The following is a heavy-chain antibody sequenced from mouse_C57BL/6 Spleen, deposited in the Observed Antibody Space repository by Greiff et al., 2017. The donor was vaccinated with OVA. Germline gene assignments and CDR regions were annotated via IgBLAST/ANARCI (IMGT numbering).Heavy chain of an antibody. J-gene: IGHJ2*01. CDR1: GFTFSSYA. CDR3: ARGEPTVVAGYFDD. D-gene: IGHD1-1*01. CDR2: ISDGGSYT. Sequence: DVMLVESGGGLVKPGGSLKLSCAASGFTFSSYAMSWVRQTPEKRLEWVATISDGGSYTFYPDNVKGRFTISRDNAKNNPYLQMSHLTSEDTAMYYYARGEPTVVAGYFDDWGQGTTLTVSS. V-gene: IGHV5-4*03.